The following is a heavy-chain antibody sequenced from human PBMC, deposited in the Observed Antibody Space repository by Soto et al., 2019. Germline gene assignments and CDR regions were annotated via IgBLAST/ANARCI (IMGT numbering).Heavy chain of an antibody. CDR1: GYTLTGYY. V-gene: IGHV1-2*04. D-gene: IGHD2-2*01. J-gene: IGHJ4*02. Sequence: ASVKVSCKASGYTLTGYYVHWVRQAPGQGLEWMGWINPNSGGTNYAQKFQGWVTMTRDTSISTAYMELSRLRSDDTAVYYCARVEGSAAAPFDYWGQGTLVTVSS. CDR3: ARVEGSAAAPFDY. CDR2: INPNSGGT.